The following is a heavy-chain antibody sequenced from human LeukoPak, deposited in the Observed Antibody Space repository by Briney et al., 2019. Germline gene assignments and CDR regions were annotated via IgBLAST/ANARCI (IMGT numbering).Heavy chain of an antibody. CDR1: GYTFTSYA. CDR3: ARSNSGGDAFDV. J-gene: IGHJ3*01. Sequence: ASVKVSCKASGYTFTSYAMHWVRQAPGQRLEWMGWINAGNGNTKYSQRFQGRVTITRDTSASTAYVELSSPRSEDTAVYYCARSNSGGDAFDVWGQGTMVTVSS. CDR2: INAGNGNT. V-gene: IGHV1-3*01. D-gene: IGHD6-19*01.